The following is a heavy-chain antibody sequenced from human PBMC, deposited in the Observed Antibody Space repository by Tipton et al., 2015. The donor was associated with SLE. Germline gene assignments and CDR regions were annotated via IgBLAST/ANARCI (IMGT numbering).Heavy chain of an antibody. Sequence: TLSLTCTVSGYSISSGYYWGWIRQPPGKGLEWIGSIYHSGSTYYNPSLKSRVTISVDTSKNQFSLKLSSVTAADTAVYYCASGLGGNSGAFDIWGQGTMVTVSS. D-gene: IGHD4-23*01. J-gene: IGHJ3*02. CDR3: ASGLGGNSGAFDI. CDR1: GYSISSGYY. V-gene: IGHV4-38-2*02. CDR2: IYHSGST.